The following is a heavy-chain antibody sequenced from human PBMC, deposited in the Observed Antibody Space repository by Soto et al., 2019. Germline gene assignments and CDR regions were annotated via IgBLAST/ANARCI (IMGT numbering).Heavy chain of an antibody. J-gene: IGHJ6*02. V-gene: IGHV3-74*01. CDR3: ARDERVYDPWSGSYYYYGMDV. CDR1: GFTFSSYW. D-gene: IGHD3-3*01. Sequence: GGSLRLSCAASGFTFSSYWMHWVRQAPGKGLVWVSRINSDGSSTSYADSVKGRFTISRDNAKNTLYLQMNSLRAGDTAVYYCARDERVYDPWSGSYYYYGMDVWGQGTTVTVSS. CDR2: INSDGSST.